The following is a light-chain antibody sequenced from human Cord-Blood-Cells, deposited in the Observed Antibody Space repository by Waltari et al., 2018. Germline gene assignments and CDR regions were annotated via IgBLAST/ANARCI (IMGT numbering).Light chain of an antibody. CDR3: QQSYSTPGT. CDR2: AAS. J-gene: IGKJ1*01. V-gene: IGKV1-39*01. Sequence: DIQMTQSPSSLSESVGDRVTITCRASQSISSYLNWYQQKPGKAPKLLIYAASSLQSGVPARCSGSGSGTDFTLTISSLQPEDGATYYCQQSYSTPGTFGQGTKVEIK. CDR1: QSISSY.